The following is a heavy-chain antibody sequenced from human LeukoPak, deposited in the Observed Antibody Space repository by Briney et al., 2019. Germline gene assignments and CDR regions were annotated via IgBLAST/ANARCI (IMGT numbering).Heavy chain of an antibody. CDR1: GFTFNNYG. D-gene: IGHD2-2*01. J-gene: IGHJ3*02. CDR2: IRYDGSNK. V-gene: IGHV3-30*02. Sequence: GGSLRLSCAASGFTFNNYGMHWVRQAPGKGLGWVAFIRYDGSNKYYADSVEGRFTISRDNSKNTLYVQMNSLRAEDTAVYYRAKGRSSTKSLGAFDIWGQGTMVTVSS. CDR3: AKGRSSTKSLGAFDI.